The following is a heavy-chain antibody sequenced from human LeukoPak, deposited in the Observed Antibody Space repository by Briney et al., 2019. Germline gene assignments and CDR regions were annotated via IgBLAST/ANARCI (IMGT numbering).Heavy chain of an antibody. Sequence: GGSLRLSCAASGFTFSSYWMSWVRQAPGKGLEWVANIKQDGSEKYYVDSVKGRFTISRDNAKNSLYLQMNSLRAEDTAVYYCAREPSYGSGFPPADYWGQGTLVTVSS. D-gene: IGHD3-10*01. CDR3: AREPSYGSGFPPADY. J-gene: IGHJ4*02. CDR2: IKQDGSEK. V-gene: IGHV3-7*01. CDR1: GFTFSSYW.